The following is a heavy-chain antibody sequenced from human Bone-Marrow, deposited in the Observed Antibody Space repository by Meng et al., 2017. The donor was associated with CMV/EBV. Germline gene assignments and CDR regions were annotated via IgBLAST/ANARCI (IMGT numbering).Heavy chain of an antibody. D-gene: IGHD3-3*01. Sequence: SETLSLTCTVSGGSISSYYWSWIRQPPGKGLEWIGYIYYSGSTNYNPSLKSRVTISVDTSKNQFSLKLSSVTAADTAVYYCARTGIGGYYDFWSGYSYYFDYWGQGTLVTVSS. CDR1: GGSISSYY. V-gene: IGHV4-59*01. CDR3: ARTGIGGYYDFWSGYSYYFDY. J-gene: IGHJ4*02. CDR2: IYYSGST.